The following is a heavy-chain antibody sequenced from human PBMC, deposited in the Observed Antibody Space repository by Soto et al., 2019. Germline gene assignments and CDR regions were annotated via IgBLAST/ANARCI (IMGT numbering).Heavy chain of an antibody. D-gene: IGHD5-12*01. J-gene: IGHJ4*02. Sequence: GGSLRLSCAASGFTFNRYSMNWVRQAPGKGLEWASYISPSSGNIHYADSVKGRFTISRDNAKNSLYLQMDSLRGEDTAVYYCARAAYNSGPGYWGQGTLVTVSS. V-gene: IGHV3-48*01. CDR1: GFTFNRYS. CDR3: ARAAYNSGPGY. CDR2: ISPSSGNI.